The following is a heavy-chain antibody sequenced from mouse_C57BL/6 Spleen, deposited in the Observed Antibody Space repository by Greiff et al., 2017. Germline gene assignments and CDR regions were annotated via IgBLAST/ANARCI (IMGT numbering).Heavy chain of an antibody. V-gene: IGHV1-62-2*01. CDR1: GYTFTEYT. CDR3: ERHEEDGWLYFAY. CDR2: FYPVSGMI. Sequence: VKLMESGAELVKPGASVKLSCKASGYTFTEYTIHWVKQRSGQGLEWIGWFYPVSGMIKYNEKFKDKATLTADNSYSTVYMELSRLTSEDSAVYSCERHEEDGWLYFAYWGQGTTLTVSS. D-gene: IGHD2-3*01. J-gene: IGHJ2*01.